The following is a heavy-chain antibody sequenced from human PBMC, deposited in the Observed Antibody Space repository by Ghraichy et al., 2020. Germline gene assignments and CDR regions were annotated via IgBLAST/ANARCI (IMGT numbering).Heavy chain of an antibody. Sequence: SETLSLTCTVSGDSISSYSWSWIRQPPGKGLQWIGYIYYSGTTNYNPSLKSRVTISVDTSKNQFSLKLSSVTAADTAVYYCASGSGRIFASWGQGTLVTVSS. CDR1: GDSISSYS. D-gene: IGHD3-10*01. V-gene: IGHV4-59*01. CDR2: IYYSGTT. J-gene: IGHJ4*02. CDR3: ASGSGRIFAS.